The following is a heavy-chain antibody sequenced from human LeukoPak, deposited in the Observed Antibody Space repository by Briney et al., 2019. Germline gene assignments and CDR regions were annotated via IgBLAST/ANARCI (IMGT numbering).Heavy chain of an antibody. Sequence: SETLSLTCTVSGGSISSSYYWGWIRQPPGKGLEWIGSIYYSGSTYYNPSLKSRVTISVDTSKNQFSLKLSSVTAADTAVYYCAREGDIAAAGTEFDYWGQGTLVTVSS. CDR3: AREGDIAAAGTEFDY. CDR1: GGSISSSYY. J-gene: IGHJ4*02. CDR2: IYYSGST. V-gene: IGHV4-39*07. D-gene: IGHD6-13*01.